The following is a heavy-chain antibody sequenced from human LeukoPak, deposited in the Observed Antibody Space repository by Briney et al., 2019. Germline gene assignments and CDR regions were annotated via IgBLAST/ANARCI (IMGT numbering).Heavy chain of an antibody. V-gene: IGHV3-11*01. Sequence: GSLRLARPASAFTFSDYYMSWIRQAAGRGREWISYVSSSGRITHYTDSVKGRFTISRDNAKNSLYLVMDSLRAEDTAVYFCARDLGTQEYFDYWGQGSRVSVSS. CDR1: AFTFSDYY. CDR3: ARDLGTQEYFDY. J-gene: IGHJ4*02. D-gene: IGHD1-1*01. CDR2: VSSSGRIT.